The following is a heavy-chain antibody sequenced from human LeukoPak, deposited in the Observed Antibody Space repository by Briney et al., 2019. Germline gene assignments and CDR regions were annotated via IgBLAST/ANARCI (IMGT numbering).Heavy chain of an antibody. Sequence: GASVKVSCKASGGTFSSYAISWVRQAPGQGLEWMGGIIPIFGTANYAQKFQGRVTITADESTSTAYMELSSLRSEDTAVYYCARGGRSYYYDSSGYFFWGQGTLVTVSS. V-gene: IGHV1-69*13. CDR2: IIPIFGTA. CDR3: ARGGRSYYYDSSGYFF. CDR1: GGTFSSYA. J-gene: IGHJ4*02. D-gene: IGHD3-22*01.